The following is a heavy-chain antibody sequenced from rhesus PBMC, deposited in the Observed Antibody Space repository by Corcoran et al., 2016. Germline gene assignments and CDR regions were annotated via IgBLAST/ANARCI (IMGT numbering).Heavy chain of an antibody. J-gene: IGHJ5-2*02. Sequence: QVQLPESGPAVVKPSETLSLTCVFSGGSITISILCSWIRQSPGKGLEWIGGIYGKGRNTEYNPSLKNRVNMSKDTDKNRFALKLSSATAAGSAVYYWARETWSRSLDVWGRGVLVTVSS. D-gene: IGHD2-15*01. CDR3: ARETWSRSLDV. CDR1: GGSITISIL. CDR2: IYGKGRNT. V-gene: IGHV4-93*01.